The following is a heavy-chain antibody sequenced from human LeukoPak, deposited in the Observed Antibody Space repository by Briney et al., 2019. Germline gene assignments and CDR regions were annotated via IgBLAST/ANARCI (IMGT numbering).Heavy chain of an antibody. CDR1: GFTFISYG. D-gene: IGHD3-10*01. CDR2: ISYDGSNK. CDR3: ATYGSGSYPFDY. V-gene: IGHV3-30*03. Sequence: PGKSLRLSCAAPGFTFISYGMHWVRQAPAKGLEWVAIISYDGSNKYYADSVKGRFTISRDNSKNTVYLQMNSLTAEDTAVYYCATYGSGSYPFDYWGQGTLVTVSS. J-gene: IGHJ4*02.